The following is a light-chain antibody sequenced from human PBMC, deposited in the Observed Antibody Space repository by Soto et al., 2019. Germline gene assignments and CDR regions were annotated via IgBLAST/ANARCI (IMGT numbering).Light chain of an antibody. CDR2: STN. V-gene: IGLV1-44*01. CDR1: KSNIGSNT. J-gene: IGLJ2*01. CDR3: AAWDDSLNGPV. Sequence: QSALTQPPSASGTPGQRVTVSCSGSKSNIGSNTVNWYQQFPGTAPKLLIYSTNQRPSGITDRFSGSKSGTSASLAISGLQSEDEADYYCAAWDDSLNGPVFGGGTKLTVL.